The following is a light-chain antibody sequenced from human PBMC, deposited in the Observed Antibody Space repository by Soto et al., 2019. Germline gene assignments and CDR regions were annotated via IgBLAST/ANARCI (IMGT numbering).Light chain of an antibody. Sequence: DVQMTQSPATLSGSVGDRVTITCRASQTISSWLAWYQQKPGKAPKLLIYKASTLKSGAPSRFSGSGSGTEFTLNISSLQPDDFATYYCQHYNSYSEAFGQGTKVDI. CDR1: QTISSW. CDR2: KAS. CDR3: QHYNSYSEA. V-gene: IGKV1-5*03. J-gene: IGKJ1*01.